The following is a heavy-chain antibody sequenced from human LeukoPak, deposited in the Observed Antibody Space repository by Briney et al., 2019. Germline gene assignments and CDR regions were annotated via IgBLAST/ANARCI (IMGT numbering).Heavy chain of an antibody. CDR3: AKDKYNFWSGSNYYYMDV. Sequence: PGGSLRLSCAASGFTFSSYSMNWVRQAPGKGLEWVSYISSSSSTIYYADSVKGRFTISRDNSKNTLYLQMNSLRAEDTAVYYCAKDKYNFWSGSNYYYMDVWGKGTTVTVSS. D-gene: IGHD3-3*01. CDR1: GFTFSSYS. CDR2: ISSSSSTI. V-gene: IGHV3-48*01. J-gene: IGHJ6*03.